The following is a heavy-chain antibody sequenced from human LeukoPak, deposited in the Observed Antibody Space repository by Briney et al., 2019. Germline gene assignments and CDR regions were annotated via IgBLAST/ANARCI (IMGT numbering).Heavy chain of an antibody. CDR2: INSDGSSR. Sequence: GGSLRLSCAASGFTFSNYWMHWVRQAPGKGLVWVSRINSDGSSRNYADSVKGRFTIARDNAKNTLHLQMNSLRAEDTAVYYCASASSHRIAAGGDYWGQGTLVTVSS. D-gene: IGHD6-13*01. J-gene: IGHJ4*02. CDR1: GFTFSNYW. CDR3: ASASSHRIAAGGDY. V-gene: IGHV3-74*01.